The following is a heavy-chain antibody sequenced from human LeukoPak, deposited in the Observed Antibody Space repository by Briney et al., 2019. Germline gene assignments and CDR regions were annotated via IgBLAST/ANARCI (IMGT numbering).Heavy chain of an antibody. CDR3: ARTSGWYPYFDY. J-gene: IGHJ4*02. Sequence: GGSLRLSCAASGFTFTTYAMNWVRQAPGKGLEWISSILTSDGNPYFAGSVKGRFTISRDNSKNTVDLQMNSLRAEDTAVYYCARTSGWYPYFDYWGQGTLVTVSS. CDR1: GFTFTTYA. V-gene: IGHV3-23*01. D-gene: IGHD6-19*01. CDR2: ILTSDGNP.